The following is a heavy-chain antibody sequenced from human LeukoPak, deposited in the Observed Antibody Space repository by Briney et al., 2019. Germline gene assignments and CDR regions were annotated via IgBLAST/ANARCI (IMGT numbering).Heavy chain of an antibody. D-gene: IGHD3-3*01. CDR2: IYSGGST. J-gene: IGHJ6*03. CDR3: ARVSESGYKLYYYYYMDV. CDR1: GFTVSSNY. Sequence: PGGSLRLSCAASGFTVSSNYMSWVRQAPGKGLEWVSVIYSGGSTYYADSVKGRFTISRDNSKNTLYLQMNSLRAEDTAVYYCARVSESGYKLYYYYYMDVWGKGTTVTVSS. V-gene: IGHV3-53*01.